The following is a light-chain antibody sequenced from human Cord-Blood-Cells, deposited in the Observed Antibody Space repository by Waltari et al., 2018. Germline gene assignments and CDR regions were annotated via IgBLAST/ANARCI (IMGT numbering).Light chain of an antibody. CDR3: QQSYSTPYS. J-gene: IGKJ2*03. CDR1: QSISSY. CDR2: AAS. Sequence: DIQMTQSPSSLSASVGDRVTITCRASQSISSYLTWYQHKPGKAPELLIYAASSLQSGVPSRFSGSGSETDFTLTISSLQPEDFATYYCQQSYSTPYSFGQGTKLEIK. V-gene: IGKV1-39*01.